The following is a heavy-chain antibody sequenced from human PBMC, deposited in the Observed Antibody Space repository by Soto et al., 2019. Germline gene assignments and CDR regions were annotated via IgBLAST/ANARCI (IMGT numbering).Heavy chain of an antibody. CDR2: IYYSGST. CDR1: GGSISSSSYY. D-gene: IGHD2-2*02. CDR3: AGLQRRCSSTSCYTVVAP. V-gene: IGHV4-39*01. J-gene: IGHJ5*02. Sequence: QLQLQESGPGLVKPSETLSLTCTVSGGSISSSSYYWGWIRQPPGKGLEWIGRIYYSGSTYYNPSLKSRVTLSVGTSKKQFSRRSRSVTAADTAVYYCAGLQRRCSSTSCYTVVAPWGQGTLVTVSS.